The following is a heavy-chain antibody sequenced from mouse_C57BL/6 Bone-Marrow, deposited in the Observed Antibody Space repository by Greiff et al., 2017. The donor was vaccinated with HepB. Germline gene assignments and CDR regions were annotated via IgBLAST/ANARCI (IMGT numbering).Heavy chain of an antibody. D-gene: IGHD1-1*01. Sequence: EVQLLESGGGLVQPKGSLKLSCAASGFTFNTYAMHWVRQAPGKGLEWVARIRSKSSNYATYYADSVKDRFTISRDDSQSMLYLQMNNLKTEDTAMYYCVRGGPYYYGSRNYYAMDYWGQGTSVTVSS. V-gene: IGHV10-3*01. CDR3: VRGGPYYYGSRNYYAMDY. CDR2: IRSKSSNYAT. J-gene: IGHJ4*01. CDR1: GFTFNTYA.